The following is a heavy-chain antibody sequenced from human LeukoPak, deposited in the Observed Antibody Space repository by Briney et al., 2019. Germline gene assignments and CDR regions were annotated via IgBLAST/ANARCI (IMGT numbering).Heavy chain of an antibody. D-gene: IGHD6-13*01. CDR1: GCSISSGYY. CDR2: IYHSGST. J-gene: IGHJ5*02. Sequence: PSETLSLTCTVSGCSISSGYYWGWLRQPPGKGLEWIGSIYHSGSTYYNPSVESQVTISVDTSKNQFSLKLTSVTAADTAVYYCARGYSSSWYLNWFDPWGQGTLVTVSS. V-gene: IGHV4-38-2*02. CDR3: ARGYSSSWYLNWFDP.